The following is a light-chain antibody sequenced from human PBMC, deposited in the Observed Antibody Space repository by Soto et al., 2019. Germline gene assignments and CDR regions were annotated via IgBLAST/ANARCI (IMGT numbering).Light chain of an antibody. J-gene: IGKJ2*01. CDR3: QHYVNSPPMYT. CDR1: QSVSSTS. CDR2: GAS. Sequence: EIVLTQSPGTLSLSPGEGATLSCRASQSVSSTSLAWYQQKPGQPPRLLIYGASRRATGIPDRFSGSGSGTDFTLTISRLKPEDFAVYYCQHYVNSPPMYTFGQGTKLEIK. V-gene: IGKV3-20*01.